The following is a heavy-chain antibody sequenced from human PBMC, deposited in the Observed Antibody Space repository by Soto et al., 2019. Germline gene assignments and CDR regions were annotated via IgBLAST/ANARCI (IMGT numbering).Heavy chain of an antibody. CDR2: IYYRGNT. CDR3: NRVGGYYGDYQNFDY. CDR1: GSTISSFY. Sequence: NPSETLSLTCSVSGSTISSFYWAWIRQPPGKGLEWIGSIYYRGNTNYNPSLKSRVIISVDSSKRQVSLRLSSVTAADTAFYFCNRVGGYYGDYQNFDYWGRGALVTVYS. J-gene: IGHJ4*02. V-gene: IGHV4-59*01. D-gene: IGHD4-17*01.